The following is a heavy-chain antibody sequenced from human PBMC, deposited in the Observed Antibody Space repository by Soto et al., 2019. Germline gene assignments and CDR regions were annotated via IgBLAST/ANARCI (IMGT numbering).Heavy chain of an antibody. CDR1: GFSLSNARMG. CDR2: IFSNDEK. CDR3: ARIAWGYSGYDNDY. J-gene: IGHJ4*02. V-gene: IGHV2-26*01. D-gene: IGHD5-12*01. Sequence: QVTLKESGPVLVKPTETLTLTCTVSGFSLSNARMGVSWIRQPPGKALEWLAHIFSNDEKSYSTPLKRRLTISKDTSKSQVVLTMTNMDPVDTATYYCARIAWGYSGYDNDYWGQGTLVTVSS.